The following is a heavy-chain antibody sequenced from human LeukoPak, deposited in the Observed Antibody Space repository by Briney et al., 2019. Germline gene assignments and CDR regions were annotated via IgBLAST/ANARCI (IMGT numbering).Heavy chain of an antibody. J-gene: IGHJ4*02. Sequence: ASVRVSCKASGYTFTTHDLTWVRQATGQGLEWMGWMNPGNGDTAYAQKFQGRVTMTRDTSMSTAYMELNNLGSEDTAIYYCARGLGDYNTDWFPVSGYWGQGTPVTVSS. V-gene: IGHV1-8*01. CDR3: ARGLGDYNTDWFPVSGY. CDR1: GYTFTTHD. D-gene: IGHD3-9*01. CDR2: MNPGNGDT.